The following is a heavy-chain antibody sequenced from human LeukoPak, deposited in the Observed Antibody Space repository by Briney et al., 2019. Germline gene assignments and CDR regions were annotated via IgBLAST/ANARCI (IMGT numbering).Heavy chain of an antibody. CDR2: ISGSGGST. D-gene: IGHD3-3*01. V-gene: IGHV3-23*01. CDR1: GFTFSSYS. J-gene: IGHJ4*02. Sequence: GGSLRLSCAASGFTFSSYSMNWVRQAPGKGLEWVSAISGSGGSTYYADSVKGRFTISRDNSKNTLYLQMNSLRAEDTAVYYCAKADVEATFGSFDYWGQGTLVTVSS. CDR3: AKADVEATFGSFDY.